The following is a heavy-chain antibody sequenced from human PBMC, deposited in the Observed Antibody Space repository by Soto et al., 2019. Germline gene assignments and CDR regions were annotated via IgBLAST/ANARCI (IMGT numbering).Heavy chain of an antibody. CDR3: AKDYGLLVSSASYFDY. Sequence: GGSLRLSCAASGFTFSSYAMSWVRQAPGKGLEWVSAISGSGGSTYYADSVKGRFTISRDNSKNTLYLQMNSLRAEDTAVYYCAKDYGLLVSSASYFDYWGQGTLVTVSS. CDR1: GFTFSSYA. D-gene: IGHD2-8*01. V-gene: IGHV3-23*01. CDR2: ISGSGGST. J-gene: IGHJ4*02.